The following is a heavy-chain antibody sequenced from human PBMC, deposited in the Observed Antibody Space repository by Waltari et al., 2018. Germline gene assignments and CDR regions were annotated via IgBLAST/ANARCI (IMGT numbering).Heavy chain of an antibody. V-gene: IGHV4-30-2*01. CDR2: IYHSGST. D-gene: IGHD2-15*01. CDR1: GGSISSGGYS. J-gene: IGHJ4*02. Sequence: QLQLQESGSGLVKPSQTLSLPCAVSGGSISSGGYSWSWIRQPPGKGLEWIGYIYHSGSTYYNPSLKSRVTISVDRSKNQFSLKLSSVTAADTAVYYCARGWVDYYFDYWGQGTLVTVSS. CDR3: ARGWVDYYFDY.